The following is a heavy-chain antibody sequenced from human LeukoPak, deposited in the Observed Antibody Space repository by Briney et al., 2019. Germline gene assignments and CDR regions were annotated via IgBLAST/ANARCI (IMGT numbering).Heavy chain of an antibody. CDR3: ARDTSEGDYAWWFDP. D-gene: IGHD3-16*01. V-gene: IGHV1-46*01. Sequence: ASVKVSCKAPGYSFTSHYMHWVRQAPGQGLEWMGLINPRGTATRYAESFQGRLTLTRDLSTSTDYMELSSLRSDDTAVYFCARDTSEGDYAWWFDPWGQGTLVTVAS. J-gene: IGHJ5*02. CDR1: GYSFTSHY. CDR2: INPRGTAT.